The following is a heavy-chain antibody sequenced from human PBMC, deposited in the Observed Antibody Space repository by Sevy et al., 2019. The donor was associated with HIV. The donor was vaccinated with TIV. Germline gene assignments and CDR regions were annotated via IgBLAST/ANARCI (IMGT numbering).Heavy chain of an antibody. CDR1: GFTFSSYA. CDR3: AKGIGYSGYETDY. Sequence: GGSLRLSCAASGFTFSSYAMSWVRQAPGKGLEWVSAISGSGISTYYADSVKGRFTISRDNSKNTLYLQMNNLRAEDTAVFYCAKGIGYSGYETDYWGQGTVVTVSS. V-gene: IGHV3-23*01. CDR2: ISGSGIST. D-gene: IGHD5-12*01. J-gene: IGHJ4*02.